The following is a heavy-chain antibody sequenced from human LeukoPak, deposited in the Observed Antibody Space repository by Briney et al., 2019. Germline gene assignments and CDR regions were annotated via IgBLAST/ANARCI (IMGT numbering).Heavy chain of an antibody. Sequence: SETLSLTCTVCGGSISSYYWSWLRQPAGKGLEWIGRIYTSGSTNYNPSLKSRVTISVDTSKNQFSLKLSSVTAADTAVYYCARMYYYDSSGYYLNWFDPWGQGTLVTVSS. J-gene: IGHJ5*02. CDR1: GGSISSYY. CDR2: IYTSGST. V-gene: IGHV4-4*07. CDR3: ARMYYYDSSGYYLNWFDP. D-gene: IGHD3-22*01.